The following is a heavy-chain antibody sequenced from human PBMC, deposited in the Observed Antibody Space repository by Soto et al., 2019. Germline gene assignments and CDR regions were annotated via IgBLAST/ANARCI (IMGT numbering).Heavy chain of an antibody. V-gene: IGHV4-39*01. CDR1: GGSISSSSYY. D-gene: IGHD5-18*01. CDR2: IYYSGST. CDR3: ARQHWQLWSWFDP. Sequence: QLQLQESGPGLVKPSETLSLTCTVSGGSISSSSYYWGWIRQPPGKGLEWIGSIYYSGSTYYNPSLKRRVTISVDTSKNQFSLKLSSVTAADTAVYYCARQHWQLWSWFDPWGQGTLVTVSS. J-gene: IGHJ5*02.